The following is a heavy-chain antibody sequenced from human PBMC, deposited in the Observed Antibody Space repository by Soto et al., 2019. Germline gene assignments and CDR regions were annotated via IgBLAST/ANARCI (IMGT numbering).Heavy chain of an antibody. Sequence: GASVKVSCKVFGYTFTNYAMHWVRQAPGQGLEWMGWINAGDGNTKYSQKFQDRVTITRDTSASTAYMELSSLRSEDTAVYYCARVYCSTTTCYGYYAMDVWGQGTTVTVSS. D-gene: IGHD2-2*01. CDR1: GYTFTNYA. CDR3: ARVYCSTTTCYGYYAMDV. J-gene: IGHJ6*02. CDR2: INAGDGNT. V-gene: IGHV1-3*01.